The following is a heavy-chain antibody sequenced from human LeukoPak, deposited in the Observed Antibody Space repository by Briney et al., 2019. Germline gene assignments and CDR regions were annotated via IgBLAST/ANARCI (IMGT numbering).Heavy chain of an antibody. CDR2: ISSSGGTTI. V-gene: IGHV3-11*01. CDR1: GFSFSGYY. Sequence: GGSLRLSCAASGFSFSGYYMSWLRQAPGQGLEWISYISSSGGTTIYYADSEEGRFTISRDNAENSQYLRTDSLRAEDTAVYYCTRFRGYCSRATCYPYYYDYWGQGTLVTVSS. D-gene: IGHD2-15*01. J-gene: IGHJ4*02. CDR3: TRFRGYCSRATCYPYYYDY.